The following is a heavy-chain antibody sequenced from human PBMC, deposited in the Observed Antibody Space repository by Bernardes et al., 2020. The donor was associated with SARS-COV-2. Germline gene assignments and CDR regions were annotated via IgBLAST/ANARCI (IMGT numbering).Heavy chain of an antibody. Sequence: WGSLRLSCASSGSIFTNYWMHWVRQAPVKGLVWVSRISSDGSSTTYADSVKGRFTISRDNAKNTLYMQMSSLRADDMAVYYCAREEGYSSGWFGDYQLPVDVWGQGTTVTVSS. V-gene: IGHV3-74*01. CDR2: ISSDGSST. D-gene: IGHD6-19*01. CDR1: GSIFTNYW. CDR3: AREEGYSSGWFGDYQLPVDV. J-gene: IGHJ6*02.